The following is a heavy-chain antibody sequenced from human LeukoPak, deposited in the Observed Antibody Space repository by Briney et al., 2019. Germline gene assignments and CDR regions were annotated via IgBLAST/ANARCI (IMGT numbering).Heavy chain of an antibody. CDR2: INPSGGST. D-gene: IGHD4-17*01. Sequence: ASVKVSCKASGYTFTSYCMHWVRQAPGQGLEWMGIINPSGGSTSYAQKFQGRVTMTRDTSTSTVYMELSSLRSEDTAVYYCARVATVTRGDYWGQGTLVTVSS. J-gene: IGHJ4*02. CDR1: GYTFTSYC. V-gene: IGHV1-46*01. CDR3: ARVATVTRGDY.